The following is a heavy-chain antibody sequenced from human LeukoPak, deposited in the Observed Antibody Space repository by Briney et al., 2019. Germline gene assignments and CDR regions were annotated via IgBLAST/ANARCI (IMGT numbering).Heavy chain of an antibody. CDR3: ARQGSHFDRLFDY. D-gene: IGHD3-9*01. Sequence: KTSETLSLTCTVSGGSISSGSYYWSWIRQPAGKGLEWIGRIYTSGSTYYNPSLKSRVTISGDTSKNQFSLKLSSVTAADTAVYYCARQGSHFDRLFDYWGQGTLVTVSS. J-gene: IGHJ4*02. V-gene: IGHV4-61*02. CDR2: IYTSGST. CDR1: GGSISSGSYY.